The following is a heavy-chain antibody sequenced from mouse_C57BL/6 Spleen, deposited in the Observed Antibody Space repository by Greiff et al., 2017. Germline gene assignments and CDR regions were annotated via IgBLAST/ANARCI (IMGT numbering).Heavy chain of an antibody. D-gene: IGHD1-1*01. J-gene: IGHJ2*01. V-gene: IGHV14-4*01. CDR2: IEPENGDT. CDR3: ATTEYYGSSQAYFDD. Sequence: EVQLQESGAELVRPGASVKLSCTASGFNIKDDYMHWVKQRPEQGLEWIGWIEPENGDTEYASKFQGKATITADTSSNTAYLQLSSLTSEDTAVYYCATTEYYGSSQAYFDDWGQGTTLTVSS. CDR1: GFNIKDDY.